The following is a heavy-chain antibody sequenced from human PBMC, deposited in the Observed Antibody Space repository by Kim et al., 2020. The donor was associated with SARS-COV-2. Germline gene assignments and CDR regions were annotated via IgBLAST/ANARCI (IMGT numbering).Heavy chain of an antibody. CDR2: IYYSGST. CDR3: ATIAPGDDAFDI. CDR1: GGSISSYY. J-gene: IGHJ3*02. Sequence: SETLSLTCTVSGGSISSYYWSWIRQPPGKGLEWIGYIYYSGSTNYNPSLKSRVTISVDTSKNQFSLKLSSVTAADTAVYYCATIAPGDDAFDIWGQGTMVTVSS. V-gene: IGHV4-59*01. D-gene: IGHD3-16*01.